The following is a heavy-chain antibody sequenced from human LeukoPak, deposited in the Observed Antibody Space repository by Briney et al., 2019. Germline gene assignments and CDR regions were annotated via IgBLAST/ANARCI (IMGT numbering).Heavy chain of an antibody. CDR2: ISSSSSYI. V-gene: IGHV3-21*01. CDR3: GRVFGVVARAFDL. Sequence: GGSQRLSCAASGFTFSSYSMNWVRQAPGKGLEWVSSISSSSSYIYYADSVKGRFTISRDNAKNTLYLQMSSLRAEDTAVYYCGRVFGVVARAFDLWGQGTLVTVSS. J-gene: IGHJ3*01. D-gene: IGHD2-15*01. CDR1: GFTFSSYS.